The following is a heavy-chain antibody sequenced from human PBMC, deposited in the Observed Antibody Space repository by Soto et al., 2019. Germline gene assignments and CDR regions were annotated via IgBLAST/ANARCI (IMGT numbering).Heavy chain of an antibody. D-gene: IGHD5-12*01. Sequence: VASVKVSCKVSGYTLTELSMHWVRQAPGKGLEWMGGFDPEDGETIYAQKFQGRVTMTEDTSTDTAYMELSSLRSEDTAVYYCATVSGIVATRPDYWGQGTLVTVSS. CDR1: GYTLTELS. CDR2: FDPEDGET. CDR3: ATVSGIVATRPDY. J-gene: IGHJ4*02. V-gene: IGHV1-24*01.